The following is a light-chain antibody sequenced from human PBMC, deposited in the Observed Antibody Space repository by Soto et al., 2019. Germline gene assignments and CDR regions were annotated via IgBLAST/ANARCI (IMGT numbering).Light chain of an antibody. J-gene: IGKJ4*01. Sequence: EIVVTQSPATLSVSPGERATLSCRASQSVGNNFAWYHQKPGQAPRLLIFATSTRATGVPARFSGSGSGTEFTLTISSLQSEDVAVYYCQQYGDWPLTFGGGAKVEIE. CDR3: QQYGDWPLT. V-gene: IGKV3-15*01. CDR1: QSVGNN. CDR2: ATS.